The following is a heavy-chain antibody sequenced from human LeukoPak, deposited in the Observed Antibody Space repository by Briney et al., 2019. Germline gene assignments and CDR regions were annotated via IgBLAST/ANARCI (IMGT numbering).Heavy chain of an antibody. CDR3: AKGAAAGKVDWFDP. V-gene: IGHV3-23*01. CDR1: GFTFSNFA. D-gene: IGHD6-13*01. Sequence: GGSLRLSCAASGFTFSNFAMMWAHQAPGTGLQWVSTITGYGATFYADSVRGRFTIFRDTSMNTLFLQMNSLGAEDTAVYYCAKGAAAGKVDWFDPWGQGTLVTVSS. J-gene: IGHJ5*02. CDR2: ITGYGAT.